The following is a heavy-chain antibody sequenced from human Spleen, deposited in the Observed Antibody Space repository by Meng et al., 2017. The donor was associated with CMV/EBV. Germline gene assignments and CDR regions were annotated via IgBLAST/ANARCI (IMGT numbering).Heavy chain of an antibody. CDR2: INHSGST. V-gene: IGHV4-34*01. D-gene: IGHD2/OR15-2a*01. Sequence: SETLSLTCAVYGASFSGYSWTWIRQPPGKGLEWIGEINHSGSTNYNPSLKSRVTISADASKNQFSLKLSSVTAADTAVYYCARVTRNWADDYWGQGTLVTVSS. J-gene: IGHJ4*02. CDR3: ARVTRNWADDY. CDR1: GASFSGYS.